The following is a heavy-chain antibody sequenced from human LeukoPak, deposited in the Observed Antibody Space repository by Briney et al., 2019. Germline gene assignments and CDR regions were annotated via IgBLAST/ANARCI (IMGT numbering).Heavy chain of an antibody. CDR1: GFTFSSYT. D-gene: IGHD4-11*01. J-gene: IGHJ4*02. CDR2: IGGSGSPI. CDR3: ARDRDYSFDY. V-gene: IGHV3-48*01. Sequence: GGSLRLSCAVSGFTFSSYTMNWIRQVPGKGLEWVSYIGGSGSPIYYADSVKGRLTVSRDNAKNSLYLQMNSLRAEDTAVYYCARDRDYSFDYWGQGTLVTVSS.